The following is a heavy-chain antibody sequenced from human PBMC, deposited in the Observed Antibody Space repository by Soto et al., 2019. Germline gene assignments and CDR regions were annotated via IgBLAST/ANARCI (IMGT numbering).Heavy chain of an antibody. CDR1: GYTFTTYA. V-gene: IGHV1-3*01. J-gene: IGHJ4*02. D-gene: IGHD5-18*01. CDR3: ARSLMNTAMVTFYYFDY. CDR2: INAANGNT. Sequence: QVQLVQSGAEVKKPGASVKVSCKASGYTFTTYAMHWVRQAPGQRLEWMGWINAANGNTKYSQKLQGRVTITRDTSASTAYMELSSLRSEDTAVYYCARSLMNTAMVTFYYFDYWGQGTLVTVSS.